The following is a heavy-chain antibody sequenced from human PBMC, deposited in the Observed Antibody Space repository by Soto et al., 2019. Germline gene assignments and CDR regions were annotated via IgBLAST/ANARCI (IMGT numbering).Heavy chain of an antibody. CDR2: INHSGST. Sequence: QVQLQQWGAGLLKPSETLSLTCAVYGGSFSGYYWSWIRQPPAKGLEWIGEINHSGSTNYNPSLKSRVNISVDTSKNQFSLKLSSVTAADTAVYYCARVYYDSSGSFEYWGQGTLVTVSS. CDR1: GGSFSGYY. D-gene: IGHD3-22*01. J-gene: IGHJ4*02. CDR3: ARVYYDSSGSFEY. V-gene: IGHV4-34*01.